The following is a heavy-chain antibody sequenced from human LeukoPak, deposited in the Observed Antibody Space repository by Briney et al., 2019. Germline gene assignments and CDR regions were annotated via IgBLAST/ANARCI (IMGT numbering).Heavy chain of an antibody. CDR1: GYTFTSYA. V-gene: IGHV1-3*01. CDR3: ASDAYGGYRPPYYYYGMDV. D-gene: IGHD5-12*01. J-gene: IGHJ6*02. Sequence: ASVKVSCKASGYTFTSYAMHWVRQAPGQRLEWMGWINAGNGNTKYSQKFQGRVTITRDTSASTAYMELSSLRSEDTAVYYCASDAYGGYRPPYYYYGMDVWGQGTTVTVSS. CDR2: INAGNGNT.